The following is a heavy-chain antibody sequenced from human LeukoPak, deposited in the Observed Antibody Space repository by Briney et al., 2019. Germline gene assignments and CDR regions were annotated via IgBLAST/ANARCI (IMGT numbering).Heavy chain of an antibody. Sequence: PGGSLRLSCAASGFTFSSYCMNWVRQAPWKGLEWVSSISSSSSYIYYADSVKGRFTISGDNAKNSLYLQMNSLRAEDTAVYYCARAVWGYCSSTSCYSPLFVWGQGTTVTVSS. V-gene: IGHV3-21*01. D-gene: IGHD2-2*01. CDR3: ARAVWGYCSSTSCYSPLFV. CDR2: ISSSSSYI. CDR1: GFTFSSYC. J-gene: IGHJ6*02.